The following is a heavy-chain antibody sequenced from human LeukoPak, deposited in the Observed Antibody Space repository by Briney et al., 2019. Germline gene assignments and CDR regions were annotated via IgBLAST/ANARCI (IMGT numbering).Heavy chain of an antibody. CDR3: ARDGGYNWNDPYYFDY. CDR1: GFTFSSYS. Sequence: GGSLRLSCAASGFTFSSYSMNWVRQAPGKRLEWVSYISSSSSTIYYADSVKGRFTISRDNAKNSLYLQMNSLRAEDTAVYYCARDGGYNWNDPYYFDYWGQGTLVTVSS. J-gene: IGHJ4*02. CDR2: ISSSSSTI. V-gene: IGHV3-48*04. D-gene: IGHD1-1*01.